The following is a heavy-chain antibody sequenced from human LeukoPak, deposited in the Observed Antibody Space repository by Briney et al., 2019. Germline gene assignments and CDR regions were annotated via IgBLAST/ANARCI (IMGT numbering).Heavy chain of an antibody. CDR1: GFTFSRYA. Sequence: GRSLSLSCVASGFTFSRYAMSWVPQASAKALEYVTAISGSGSSGGSTYYADSVKGRFTISRDNSKNTLYLQMNSLRAEDTAVYYCAKSGYNRFDYWGQGTLVTVSS. CDR2: ISGSGSSGGST. D-gene: IGHD5-24*01. CDR3: AKSGYNRFDY. J-gene: IGHJ4*02. V-gene: IGHV3-23*01.